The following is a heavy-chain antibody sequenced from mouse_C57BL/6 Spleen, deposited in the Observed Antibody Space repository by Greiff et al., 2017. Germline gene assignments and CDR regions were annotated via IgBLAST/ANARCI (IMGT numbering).Heavy chain of an antibody. J-gene: IGHJ1*03. CDR1: GFTFSDYG. Sequence: DVKLVESGGGLVKPGGSLKLSCAASGFTFSDYGMHWVRQAPEKGLEWVAYISSGSSTIYYADTVKGRFTISRDNAKNTLFLQMTSLRSEDTAMYYCAAMITRYFDVWGTGTTVTVSS. CDR2: ISSGSSTI. V-gene: IGHV5-17*01. D-gene: IGHD2-4*01. CDR3: AAMITRYFDV.